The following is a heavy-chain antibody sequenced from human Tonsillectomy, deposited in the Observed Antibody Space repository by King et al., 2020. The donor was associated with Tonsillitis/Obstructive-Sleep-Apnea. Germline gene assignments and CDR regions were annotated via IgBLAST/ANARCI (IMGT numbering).Heavy chain of an antibody. D-gene: IGHD6-19*01. V-gene: IGHV1-2*05. CDR3: AREVAGILDYFDY. CDR2: INPNSGGT. J-gene: IGHJ4*02. Sequence: QLVQSGAEVKKPGASVKVSCKASGYTFTGYYMHWVRQAPGKGLEWMGRINPNSGGTNYAQKFQGRVTMTRDTSISTAYMELSRLRSDDTVVYYCAREVAGILDYFDYWGQGTLVTVSS. CDR1: GYTFTGYY.